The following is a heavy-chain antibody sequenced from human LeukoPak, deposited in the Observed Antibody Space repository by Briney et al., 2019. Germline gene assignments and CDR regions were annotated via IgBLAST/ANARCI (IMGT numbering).Heavy chain of an antibody. V-gene: IGHV3-21*01. CDR3: ARDLYGDYAFDI. Sequence: GGSLRLSCAASGFTFSTYAMSWVRQAPGKGLEWVSAISGSGSYTYYADSVKGRFTISRDNAKNSLYLHMNSLRAEDTAVYFCARDLYGDYAFDIWGQGTMVTVSS. J-gene: IGHJ3*02. CDR2: ISGSGSYT. CDR1: GFTFSTYA. D-gene: IGHD4-17*01.